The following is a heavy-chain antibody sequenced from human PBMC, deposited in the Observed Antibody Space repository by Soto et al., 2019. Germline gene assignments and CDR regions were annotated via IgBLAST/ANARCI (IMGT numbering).Heavy chain of an antibody. CDR2: VYNSGST. Sequence: SETLSLTCTVPGGSISSDYWTWIRQPPGKGLEWIGYVYNSGSTNYNPSLKSRVTISEDTSKSQFSLKVNSMTAADTAVYYCARYRREAVAGYTLDNWGQGILVTVSS. V-gene: IGHV4-59*01. CDR3: ARYRREAVAGYTLDN. D-gene: IGHD6-13*01. J-gene: IGHJ4*02. CDR1: GGSISSDY.